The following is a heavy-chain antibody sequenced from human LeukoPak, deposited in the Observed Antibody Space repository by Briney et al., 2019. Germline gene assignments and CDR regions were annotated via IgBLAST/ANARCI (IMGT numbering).Heavy chain of an antibody. D-gene: IGHD5-24*01. V-gene: IGHV4-61*02. J-gene: IGHJ4*02. Sequence: ASETLSLTCTVSGGSISSGSYYWSWLRQPAGKGLEWIGRIYTSGSTNYNPSLKSRVTISVDTSKNQFSLKLRSVTAADTAVYYCARGSTSPRRDGYNQSHFDYWGQGTLVTVSS. CDR3: ARGSTSPRRDGYNQSHFDY. CDR2: IYTSGST. CDR1: GGSISSGSYY.